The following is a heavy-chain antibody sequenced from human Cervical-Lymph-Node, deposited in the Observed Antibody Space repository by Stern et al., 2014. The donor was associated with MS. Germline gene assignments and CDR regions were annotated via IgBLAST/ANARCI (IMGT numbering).Heavy chain of an antibody. CDR3: AREYSYGYDAFDI. Sequence: VQLVDSGAEVKKPGASVKVSCKASGGTFSSYAISWVRQAPGQGLEWMGGIIPIFGTANYAQKFQGRVTITADESTSTAYMELSSLRSEDTAVYYCAREYSYGYDAFDIWGQGTMGTVSS. V-gene: IGHV1-69*01. CDR2: IIPIFGTA. J-gene: IGHJ3*02. D-gene: IGHD5-18*01. CDR1: GGTFSSYA.